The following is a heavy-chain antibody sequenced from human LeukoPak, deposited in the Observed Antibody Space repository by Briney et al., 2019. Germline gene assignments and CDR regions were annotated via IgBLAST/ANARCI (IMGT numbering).Heavy chain of an antibody. V-gene: IGHV1-69*05. CDR3: ARTQQQSSITIFGPDAFDI. CDR2: IIPIFGTA. Sequence: GSSVKVSCKASGGTFSSYASSWVGQAPGQGLEWMGGIIPIFGTANYAQKFQGRVTITTDESTSTAYMELSSPRSEDTAVYYCARTQQQSSITIFGPDAFDIWGQETMVTVSS. CDR1: GGTFSSYA. J-gene: IGHJ3*02. D-gene: IGHD3-3*01.